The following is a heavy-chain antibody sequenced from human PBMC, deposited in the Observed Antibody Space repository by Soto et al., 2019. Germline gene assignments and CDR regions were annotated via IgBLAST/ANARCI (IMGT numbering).Heavy chain of an antibody. Sequence: PGESLKISCRTSGYKFTSYWIAWVRQMPGKGLEWMGIIFPSDSDTRYSPSFQGQVTISADRSTSTVFLQWASLKASDTAVYFCARKDKSGYFNWFDPWGQGTLVTISS. V-gene: IGHV5-51*01. D-gene: IGHD3-22*01. J-gene: IGHJ5*02. CDR1: GYKFTSYW. CDR3: ARKDKSGYFNWFDP. CDR2: IFPSDSDT.